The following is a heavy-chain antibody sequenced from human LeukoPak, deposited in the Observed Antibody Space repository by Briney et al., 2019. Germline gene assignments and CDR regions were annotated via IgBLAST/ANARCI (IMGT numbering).Heavy chain of an antibody. CDR3: TVDTNTDSQYY. J-gene: IGHJ4*02. D-gene: IGHD2-8*01. CDR2: IKSKTDVGTT. Sequence: PGGSLRLSCAGPGFTFSHAWLSWVRRGPGKGLEWVGRIKSKTDVGTTDYAAPVKGRFTISRDDSENTLYLQMNSLKTEETAVYYCTVDTNTDSQYYWGQGTLVTVSS. V-gene: IGHV3-15*01. CDR1: GFTFSHAW.